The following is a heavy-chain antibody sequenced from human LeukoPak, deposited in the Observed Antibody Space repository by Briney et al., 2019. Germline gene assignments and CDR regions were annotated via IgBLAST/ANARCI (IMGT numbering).Heavy chain of an antibody. D-gene: IGHD1-26*01. Sequence: PSETLSLTCTVSGGSISSGDYYWSWIRQPPGKGLEWIGYIYYSGSAYYNPSLKSRVTISVDTSKNQFSLKLSSVTAADTAVYYCPRAGSYYYFDYRGQGTLVTVSS. CDR2: IYYSGSA. V-gene: IGHV4-31*03. CDR1: GGSISSGDYY. CDR3: PRAGSYYYFDY. J-gene: IGHJ4*02.